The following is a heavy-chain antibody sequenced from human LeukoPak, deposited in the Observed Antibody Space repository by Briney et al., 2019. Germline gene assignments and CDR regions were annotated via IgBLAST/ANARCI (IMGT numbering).Heavy chain of an antibody. CDR1: GYTFTGYY. D-gene: IGHD2-15*01. J-gene: IGHJ5*02. Sequence: GASVKVSCKASGYTFTGYYMHWVRQAPGQGLEWMGWISAYNGNTNYAQKLQGRVTLTTDTSTSTAYMELRSLRSDDTAFYYCARDRGYCSGGSCYSGWFDPWGQGTLVTVSS. CDR3: ARDRGYCSGGSCYSGWFDP. CDR2: ISAYNGNT. V-gene: IGHV1-18*04.